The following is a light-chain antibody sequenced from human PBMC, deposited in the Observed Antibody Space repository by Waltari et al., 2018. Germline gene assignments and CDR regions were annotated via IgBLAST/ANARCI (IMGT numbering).Light chain of an antibody. Sequence: DIQMTQSPSSVSASVGDTVTLTCRTSQSISNWEAWYQQKPGKAPNLLIYGASSLQSGVPPRFSGSGSGTDFTLTISGLQPEDFAKYFCQQTNSFPWTFGQGTKVEVK. V-gene: IGKV1-12*01. CDR3: QQTNSFPWT. CDR2: GAS. CDR1: QSISNW. J-gene: IGKJ1*01.